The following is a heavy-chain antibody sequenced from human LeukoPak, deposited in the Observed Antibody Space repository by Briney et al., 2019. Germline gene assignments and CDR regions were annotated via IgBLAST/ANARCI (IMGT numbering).Heavy chain of an antibody. CDR1: GFTFSSYS. Sequence: GGSLRLSCAASGFTFSSYSMSWVRQAPGKGLEWVGFIRSKAYGGTTEYAASVKGRFTISRDDSKSIAYLQMNSLKTEDTAVYYCTSGPNTPQLWSPGLGYWGQGTLVTVSS. CDR2: IRSKAYGGTT. V-gene: IGHV3-49*04. CDR3: TSGPNTPQLWSPGLGY. D-gene: IGHD5-18*01. J-gene: IGHJ4*02.